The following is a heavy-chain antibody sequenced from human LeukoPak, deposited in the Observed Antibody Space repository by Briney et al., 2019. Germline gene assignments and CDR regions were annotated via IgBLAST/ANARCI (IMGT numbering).Heavy chain of an antibody. CDR2: IYYSGST. CDR3: ARDQSIAGGYYYYMDV. CDR1: GGSISSSSYY. Sequence: SETLSLTCSVSGGSISSSSYYWGWIRQPPGKGLEWIGSIYYSGSTYYNPSLKSRVTISVDTSKNQFSLKLSSVTAADTAVYYCARDQSIAGGYYYYMDVWGKGTTVTISS. V-gene: IGHV4-39*07. D-gene: IGHD6-6*01. J-gene: IGHJ6*03.